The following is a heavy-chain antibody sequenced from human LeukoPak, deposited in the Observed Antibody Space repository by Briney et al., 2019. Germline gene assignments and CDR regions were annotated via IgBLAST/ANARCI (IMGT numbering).Heavy chain of an antibody. CDR2: ISGSGGST. Sequence: GGSLRLSCAASGFTISSYAMSWVRQAPGKGLEWVSAISGSGGSTYYADSVKGRFTISRDNSKNTLYLQMKSLRDEDTAVYYCARDTAYYYDSSGYRNDYWGQGTLVTVSS. V-gene: IGHV3-23*01. D-gene: IGHD3-22*01. CDR1: GFTISSYA. CDR3: ARDTAYYYDSSGYRNDY. J-gene: IGHJ4*02.